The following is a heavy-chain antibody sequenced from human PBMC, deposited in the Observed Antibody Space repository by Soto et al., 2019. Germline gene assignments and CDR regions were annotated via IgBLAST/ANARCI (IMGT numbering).Heavy chain of an antibody. CDR1: GFTFSRNG. CDR2: ISGTGRNT. J-gene: IGHJ4*02. Sequence: GGSLRLSCATSGFTFSRNGMSWVPQAPGKGLDWVSGISGTGRNTYYADSVKGRFTISRDNSKNTLFLQMNSLRVEDTAVYYCAKNGLSDSPSAIDSWGQGTLVTVSS. CDR3: AKNGLSDSPSAIDS. V-gene: IGHV3-23*01. D-gene: IGHD2-8*01.